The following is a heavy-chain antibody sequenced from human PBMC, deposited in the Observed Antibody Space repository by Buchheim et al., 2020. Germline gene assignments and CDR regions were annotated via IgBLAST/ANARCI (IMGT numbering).Heavy chain of an antibody. CDR2: VYYSGTT. Sequence: QVQLQESGPGLVRPSETLSLTCTVSGGSITSYYWNWVRQPPGERLEWIGYVYYSGTTKFNPSLKSRLSMSVDTSQSQFSLKLSSVTAADTAVYYCVKWGGPPLNAYDVWGQGT. V-gene: IGHV4-59*01. J-gene: IGHJ3*01. D-gene: IGHD3-16*01. CDR1: GGSITSYY. CDR3: VKWGGPPLNAYDV.